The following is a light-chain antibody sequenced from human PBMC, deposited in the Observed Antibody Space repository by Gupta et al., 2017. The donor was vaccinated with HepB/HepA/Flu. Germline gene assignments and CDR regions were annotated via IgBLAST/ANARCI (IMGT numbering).Light chain of an antibody. J-gene: IGLJ2*01. CDR3: QVWDSGVDFVV. CDR1: NIGSKS. Sequence: SYVLTQPPSVPVAPGRTATITCGGDNIGSKSVHWYQRKPGQAPVLVVYEDSDRPSGIPERFSGSKSANTATLTISRVEAGDEADYYCQVWDSGVDFVVFGGGTKVIVL. V-gene: IGLV3-21*03. CDR2: EDS.